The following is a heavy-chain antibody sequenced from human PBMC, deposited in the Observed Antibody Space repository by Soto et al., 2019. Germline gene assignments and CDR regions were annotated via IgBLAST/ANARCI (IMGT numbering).Heavy chain of an antibody. CDR3: PLRGGTYYFDY. CDR1: GGTFSSYA. Sequence: QVQLVQSGAEVKKPGSSVKVSCKASGGTFSSYAISWVRQAPGQGLEWMGGIIPIFGTANYAQKFQGRVTITADESTSTAYMELSSLRSKEPAVYSCPLRGGTYYFDYWGQGTLVTVSS. J-gene: IGHJ4*02. D-gene: IGHD3-16*01. V-gene: IGHV1-69*01. CDR2: IIPIFGTA.